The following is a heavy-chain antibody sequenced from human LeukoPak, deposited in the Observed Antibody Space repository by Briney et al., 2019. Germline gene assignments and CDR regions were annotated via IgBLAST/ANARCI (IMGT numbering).Heavy chain of an antibody. J-gene: IGHJ5*02. Sequence: PGGSLRLSCVASGFTFRNYWMTWVRQAPGKGLEWVANIKPDGSEKYYVDSVRGRFTISRDNAKDSLYLQMNRLRAEDTAVYYCVRGSSGNVVRGVAWAWFDPWGQGTLVTASS. CDR1: GFTFRNYW. V-gene: IGHV3-7*05. D-gene: IGHD3-10*01. CDR3: VRGSSGNVVRGVAWAWFDP. CDR2: IKPDGSEK.